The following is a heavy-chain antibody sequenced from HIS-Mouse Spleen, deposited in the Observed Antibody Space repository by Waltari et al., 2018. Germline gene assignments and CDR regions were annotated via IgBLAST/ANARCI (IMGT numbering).Heavy chain of an antibody. D-gene: IGHD6-13*01. CDR2: IYYSGST. CDR1: VGSIRRSSYN. V-gene: IGHV4-39*07. Sequence: QLQLQESGPGLVKPSETLSLTCTVPVGSIRRSSYNWAWIRQPPGKGLEWIGSIYYSGSTYYNPSLKSRVTISVDTSKNQFSLKLSSVTAADTAVYYCAREIPYSSSWYDWYFDLWGRGTLVTVSS. CDR3: AREIPYSSSWYDWYFDL. J-gene: IGHJ2*01.